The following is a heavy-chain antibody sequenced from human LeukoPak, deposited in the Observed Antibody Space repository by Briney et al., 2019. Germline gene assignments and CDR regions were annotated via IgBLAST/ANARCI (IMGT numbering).Heavy chain of an antibody. Sequence: GGSLRLSCAASGFTVSSNYTSWVRQAPGKGLEWVSVIYSGGSTYYADSVKGRFTISRDNSKNTLYLQMNSLRAEDTAVYYCARATWNDAAFDYWGQGTLVTVSS. CDR3: ARATWNDAAFDY. J-gene: IGHJ4*02. CDR1: GFTVSSNY. CDR2: IYSGGST. V-gene: IGHV3-66*02. D-gene: IGHD1-1*01.